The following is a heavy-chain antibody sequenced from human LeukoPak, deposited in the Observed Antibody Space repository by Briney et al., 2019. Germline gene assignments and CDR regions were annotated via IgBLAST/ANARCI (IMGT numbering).Heavy chain of an antibody. D-gene: IGHD3-22*01. J-gene: IGHJ4*02. Sequence: GGSLRLSCAASGFIFSSYWMSWVRQAPGKGLEWVANIKQDGSEKYYVDSVKGRFTISRDNAKNSLYLQMNSLRAEDTAVYYCAREAYYDSSGFDYWGQGTLVTVSS. CDR1: GFIFSSYW. CDR2: IKQDGSEK. CDR3: AREAYYDSSGFDY. V-gene: IGHV3-7*01.